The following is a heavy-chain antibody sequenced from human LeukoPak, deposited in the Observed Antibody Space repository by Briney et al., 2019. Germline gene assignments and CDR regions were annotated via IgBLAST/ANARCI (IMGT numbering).Heavy chain of an antibody. V-gene: IGHV3-7*01. Sequence: GGSLRLSCAASGFTFSSYWMSWVRQAPGKGLEWVANIKQDGSEKYYVDSVKGRFTISRDNAKNSLYLQMNSLRAEDTAVYYCAKTRGGYMGDAFDIWGQGTMVTVSS. D-gene: IGHD3-22*01. J-gene: IGHJ3*02. CDR1: GFTFSSYW. CDR2: IKQDGSEK. CDR3: AKTRGGYMGDAFDI.